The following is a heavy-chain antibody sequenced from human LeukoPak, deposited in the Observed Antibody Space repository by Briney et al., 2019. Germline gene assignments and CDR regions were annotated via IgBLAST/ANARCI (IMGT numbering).Heavy chain of an antibody. D-gene: IGHD3-22*01. J-gene: IGHJ4*02. CDR3: ARVTGYMIEDYFDY. CDR2: IYYSGST. CDR1: GYSISSGYY. Sequence: SETLSLTCTVSGYSISSGYYWGWIRQPPGKGLEWIGYIYYSGSTNYNPSLKSRVTISVETSKNQFSLKLSSVTAADTAVYYCARVTGYMIEDYFDYWGQGTLVTVSS. V-gene: IGHV4-61*01.